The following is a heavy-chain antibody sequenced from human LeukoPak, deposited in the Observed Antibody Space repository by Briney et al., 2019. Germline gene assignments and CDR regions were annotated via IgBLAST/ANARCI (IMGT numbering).Heavy chain of an antibody. D-gene: IGHD3-3*01. CDR1: GFIFSSFG. CDR3: ARVSPYDFWSGYYSPPNAFDI. J-gene: IGHJ3*02. CDR2: IWYDGSNK. V-gene: IGHV3-33*01. Sequence: GGSLRLSCAGSGFIFSSFGIHWVRQAPGKGLEWVAVIWYDGSNKYYADSVKGRFTISRDNSKNTVYLQMNSLRAEDTAVYYCARVSPYDFWSGYYSPPNAFDIWGQGTMVTVSS.